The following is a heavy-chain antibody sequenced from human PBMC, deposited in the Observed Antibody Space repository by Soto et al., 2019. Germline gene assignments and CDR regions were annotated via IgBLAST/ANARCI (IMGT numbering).Heavy chain of an antibody. CDR3: ARGDNDFWSGPSRCYGMDV. V-gene: IGHV1-8*01. CDR1: GYTFPSYD. CDR2: MNPNSGNT. J-gene: IGHJ6*02. D-gene: IGHD3-3*01. Sequence: GXSVNIYCKASGYTFPSYDFNWVRQATGQMHEWMGWMNPNSGNTGYAQKFQGRVTMTRNTSISTAYMELSSLRSEYTAVYYCARGDNDFWSGPSRCYGMDVWGRETLVTVSS.